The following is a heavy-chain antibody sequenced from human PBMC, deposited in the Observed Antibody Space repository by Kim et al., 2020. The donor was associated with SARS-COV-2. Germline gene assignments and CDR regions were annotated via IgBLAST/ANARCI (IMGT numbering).Heavy chain of an antibody. V-gene: IGHV4-34*01. D-gene: IGHD2-21*01. CDR3: ARGNTILGGMDV. J-gene: IGHJ6*02. CDR2: INHSGNT. Sequence: SETLSLTCAVYGGSFSGYHWRWIRQPPGKGLEWIGEINHSGNTNYNPSPKSRVTTSVDTSKNQFFLNQSSGSAADTAVFYCARGNTILGGMDVGGQGTTVTVPS. CDR1: GGSFSGYH.